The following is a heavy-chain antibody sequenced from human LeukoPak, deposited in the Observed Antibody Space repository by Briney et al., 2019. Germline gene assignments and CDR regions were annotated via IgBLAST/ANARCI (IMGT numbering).Heavy chain of an antibody. D-gene: IGHD4-17*01. CDR2: ISGSGGST. J-gene: IGHJ4*02. CDR1: GFTFSTYA. Sequence: GGSLRFSCAASGFTFSTYAMNWVRQAPGKGLEWVSGISGSGGSTNYADSVSGRFSISGDNSKNTLYLQMNSLRAEDTAVYYCAKREVTTRYFDYWGQGTLVTVSS. V-gene: IGHV3-23*01. CDR3: AKREVTTRYFDY.